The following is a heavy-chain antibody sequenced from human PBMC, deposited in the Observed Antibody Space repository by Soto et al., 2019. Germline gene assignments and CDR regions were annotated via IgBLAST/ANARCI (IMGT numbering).Heavy chain of an antibody. CDR2: ISSSSSYI. Sequence: SLRLSCAASGFTFSSYSMNWVRQAPGKGLEWVSSISSSSSYIYYADSVKGRFTISRDNAKNSLYLQMNSLRAEDTAVYYCARDLAVAGPSSYGMDVWGQGTTVTVSS. V-gene: IGHV3-21*01. J-gene: IGHJ6*02. D-gene: IGHD6-19*01. CDR3: ARDLAVAGPSSYGMDV. CDR1: GFTFSSYS.